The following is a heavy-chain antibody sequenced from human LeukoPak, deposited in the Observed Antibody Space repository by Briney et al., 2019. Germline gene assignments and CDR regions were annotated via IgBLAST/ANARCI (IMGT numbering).Heavy chain of an antibody. V-gene: IGHV4-34*01. J-gene: IGHJ4*02. CDR3: ARITRYYDILTGYHYYFDY. CDR1: GGSFSGYY. D-gene: IGHD3-9*01. Sequence: SETLSLTCAVYGGSFSGYYWSWIRQPPGKGLEWIGEINHSGSTNYNPSLKSRVTISVDTSKNQFSLKLSPVTAADTAVYYCARITRYYDILTGYHYYFDYWGQGTLVTASS. CDR2: INHSGST.